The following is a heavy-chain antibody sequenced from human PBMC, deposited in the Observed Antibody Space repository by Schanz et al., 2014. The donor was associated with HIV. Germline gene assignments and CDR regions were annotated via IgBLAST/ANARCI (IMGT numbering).Heavy chain of an antibody. Sequence: EVQLVESGGGLVKPGGSLRLSCAASGFSFSTYPMSWVRQAPGEGLDWVSLIDHTGTTYYADSVKGRFTISRDISDNTVHAQISSLRADDTAVYYCARDRVGSSASYVTFDIWGQGTMVTVSS. D-gene: IGHD3-16*01. CDR1: GFSFSTYP. V-gene: IGHV3-66*01. CDR3: ARDRVGSSASYVTFDI. CDR2: IDHTGTT. J-gene: IGHJ3*02.